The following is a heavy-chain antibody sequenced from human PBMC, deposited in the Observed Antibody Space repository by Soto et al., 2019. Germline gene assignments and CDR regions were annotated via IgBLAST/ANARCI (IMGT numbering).Heavy chain of an antibody. V-gene: IGHV3-30*18. CDR3: TKGGVVITSYFQH. CDR2: ISYDESNK. Sequence: QVQLVESGGGVVQPGRSLRLSCAASGFTFSSYGMHWVRQAPGKGLEWVAVISYDESNKYYADSVKGRFTISRDNSKNPLYLQMNSLRAEDTAVYYCTKGGVVITSYFQHWGQGTLVTVSS. J-gene: IGHJ1*01. CDR1: GFTFSSYG. D-gene: IGHD3-22*01.